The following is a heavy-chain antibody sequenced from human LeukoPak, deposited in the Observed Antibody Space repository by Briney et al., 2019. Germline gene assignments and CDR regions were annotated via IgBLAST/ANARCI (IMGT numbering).Heavy chain of an antibody. Sequence: GSLRLSCAASGFTFSSYAMSWVRQAPGKGLEWVSAISGSGGSTYYADSVKGRFTISRGNSKNTLYLQMNSLRAEDTAVYYCAKVGPDGDYFEYFQHWGQGTLVTVSS. V-gene: IGHV3-23*01. CDR1: GFTFSSYA. CDR2: ISGSGGST. J-gene: IGHJ1*01. CDR3: AKVGPDGDYFEYFQH. D-gene: IGHD4-17*01.